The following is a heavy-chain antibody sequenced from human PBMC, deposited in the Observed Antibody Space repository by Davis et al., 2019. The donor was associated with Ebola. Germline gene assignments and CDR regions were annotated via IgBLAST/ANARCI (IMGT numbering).Heavy chain of an antibody. V-gene: IGHV3-21*01. Sequence: GGSLRLSCAASGFTFSSYSMNWVRQAPGKGLEWVSSISSSSSYIYYADSVKGRFTISRDNAKNSLYLQMNSLRAEDTAVYYCARVRRSYYYYGMDVWGQGTTVTVSS. CDR3: ARVRRSYYYYGMDV. J-gene: IGHJ6*02. CDR1: GFTFSSYS. CDR2: ISSSSSYI.